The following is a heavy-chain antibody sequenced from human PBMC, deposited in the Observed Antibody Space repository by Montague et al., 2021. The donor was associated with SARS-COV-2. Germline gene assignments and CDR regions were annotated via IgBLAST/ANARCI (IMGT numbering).Heavy chain of an antibody. D-gene: IGHD3-22*01. Sequence: SETLSLTCTVSGGSISSSSYYWGWIRQPPGKGLEWIGSMDYSGSTYYNPCLKSRVTISVDTSKNQFSLKLSSVTAADTAVYYCAREGGWLSRGSYYFDYWGQGTLVTVSS. CDR2: MDYSGST. J-gene: IGHJ4*02. V-gene: IGHV4-39*07. CDR3: AREGGWLSRGSYYFDY. CDR1: GGSISSSSYY.